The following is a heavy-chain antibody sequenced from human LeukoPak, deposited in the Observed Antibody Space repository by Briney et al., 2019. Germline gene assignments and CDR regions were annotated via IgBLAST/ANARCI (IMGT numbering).Heavy chain of an antibody. CDR1: GFTFSSYA. D-gene: IGHD6-13*01. J-gene: IGHJ4*02. V-gene: IGHV3-23*01. CDR3: STRRSGIAACGSNY. Sequence: PWGSLSLSCAASGFTFSSYAMSWVRQAPGKGLEWVSAISCSGGSTYYADSVKGRFTISRDDSNNTQYLQMNNLIAADTAVYYCSTRRSGIAACGSNYWGQGPLVSVSS. CDR2: ISCSGGST.